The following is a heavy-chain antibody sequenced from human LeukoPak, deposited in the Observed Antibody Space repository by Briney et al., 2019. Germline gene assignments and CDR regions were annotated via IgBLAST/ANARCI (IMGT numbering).Heavy chain of an antibody. CDR2: INIDGSHT. CDR3: ARTKQWLDDAFDI. Sequence: GGSLRLSCAASGFTFDDYGMTWVRQAPGKGLERLANINIDGSHTYYIDSVKGRFTISRDNAKNSLYLQMNSLRAEDTAVYYCARTKQWLDDAFDIWGQGTMVTVSS. D-gene: IGHD6-19*01. V-gene: IGHV3-7*01. CDR1: GFTFDDYG. J-gene: IGHJ3*02.